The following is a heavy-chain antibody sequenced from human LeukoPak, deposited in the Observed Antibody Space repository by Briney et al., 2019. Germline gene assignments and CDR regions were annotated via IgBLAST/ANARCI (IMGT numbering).Heavy chain of an antibody. CDR2: IYPGDSGT. CDR3: ARPYYGSGSYQGPFDY. Sequence: GESLKISCKGSGYSFTSYWIGWVRQMPGKGLEWMGIIYPGDSGTRYSPSFQGQVTISADKSISTAYLQWSSLKASDTAMYYCARPYYGSGSYQGPFDYWGQGTLVTVSS. D-gene: IGHD3-10*01. V-gene: IGHV5-51*01. CDR1: GYSFTSYW. J-gene: IGHJ4*02.